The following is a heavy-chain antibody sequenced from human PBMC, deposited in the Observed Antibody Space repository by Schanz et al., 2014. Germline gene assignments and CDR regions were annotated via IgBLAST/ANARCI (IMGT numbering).Heavy chain of an antibody. CDR3: AKAEYDILTDSYSRLDP. CDR2: INTGSGDT. Sequence: QVQLVQSGAEVKKPGASVKVSCKASGYTFTSYGISWVRQAPGQRLEWMGWINTGSGDTKYSQNFQGRVTITRDTSASTAYMELSSLRSDDTAVYYCAKAEYDILTDSYSRLDPWGQGTLVTVSS. J-gene: IGHJ5*02. V-gene: IGHV1-18*01. CDR1: GYTFTSYG. D-gene: IGHD3-9*01.